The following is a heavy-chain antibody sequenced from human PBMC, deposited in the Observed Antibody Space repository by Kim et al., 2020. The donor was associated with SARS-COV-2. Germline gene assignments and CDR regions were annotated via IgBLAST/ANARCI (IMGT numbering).Heavy chain of an antibody. D-gene: IGHD4-4*01. Sequence: QPPGKGGEWIGKIKHRGSTFYNPSRKSRVTRSVDTSKNQFSLNVGSVTAAVRAVYYGARDHTVTTFYYYYYGMDVWGQGTTVTDSS. V-gene: IGHV4-34*01. CDR2: IKHRGST. CDR3: ARDHTVTTFYYYYYGMDV. J-gene: IGHJ6*02.